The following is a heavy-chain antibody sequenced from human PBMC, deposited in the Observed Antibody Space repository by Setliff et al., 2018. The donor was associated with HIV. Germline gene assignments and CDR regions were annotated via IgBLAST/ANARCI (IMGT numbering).Heavy chain of an antibody. CDR3: ASTHCGGDCYSTYYFHYYGMDV. CDR2: ISYDGRSE. Sequence: GGSLRLSCAASGFTLSTYTVHWVRPAQGKGLEWVALISYDGRSEYYADSVKGRFTISRDNSKTTLDLQMNSLRAEDTAVYYCASTHCGGDCYSTYYFHYYGMDVWGQGTTVTVSS. V-gene: IGHV3-30*04. CDR1: GFTLSTYT. D-gene: IGHD2-21*02. J-gene: IGHJ6*02.